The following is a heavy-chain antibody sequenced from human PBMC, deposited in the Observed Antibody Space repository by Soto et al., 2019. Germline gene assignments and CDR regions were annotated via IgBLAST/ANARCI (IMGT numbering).Heavy chain of an antibody. Sequence: QVQLVQSGAEVKKPGASVKVSCKASGYTFTSYGISWVRQAPGQGLEWMGWISAYNGNTNYAQKLQGRVTMTTDTSTNTAYMELRSLRYDDTAVYYCARDLGYYDSSGSADAFDIWGQGTMVTVSS. D-gene: IGHD3-22*01. CDR2: ISAYNGNT. CDR1: GYTFTSYG. CDR3: ARDLGYYDSSGSADAFDI. J-gene: IGHJ3*02. V-gene: IGHV1-18*01.